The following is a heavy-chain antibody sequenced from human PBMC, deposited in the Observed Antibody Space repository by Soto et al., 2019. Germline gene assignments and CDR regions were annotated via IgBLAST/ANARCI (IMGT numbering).Heavy chain of an antibody. J-gene: IGHJ4*02. V-gene: IGHV1-18*01. CDR2: ISAYNGNT. CDR1: GYTFTSYG. CDR3: ARDRGAYYDILTCYYPLDY. Sequence: ASVKVSCKASGYTFTSYGISWVRQAPGQGLEWMGWISAYNGNTNYAQKLQGRVTMTTDTSTSTAYMELRSLRSDDTAVYYCARDRGAYYDILTCYYPLDYWGQGTLVTVSS. D-gene: IGHD3-9*01.